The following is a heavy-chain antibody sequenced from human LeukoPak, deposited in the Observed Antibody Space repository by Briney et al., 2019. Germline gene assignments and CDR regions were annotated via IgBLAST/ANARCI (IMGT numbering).Heavy chain of an antibody. V-gene: IGHV1-18*04. Sequence: GASVKVSCKASGYTFTGNYMHWVRQAPGQGLEWMGWISAYNGNTNYAQKLQGRVTMTTDTSTSTAYMELRSLRSDDTAVYYCARERGPSYYYDSSGYMGFDYWGQGTLVTVSS. CDR2: ISAYNGNT. J-gene: IGHJ4*02. CDR3: ARERGPSYYYDSSGYMGFDY. D-gene: IGHD3-22*01. CDR1: GYTFTGNY.